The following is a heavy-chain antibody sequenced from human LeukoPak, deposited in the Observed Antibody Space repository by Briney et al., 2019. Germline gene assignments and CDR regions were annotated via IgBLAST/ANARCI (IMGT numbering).Heavy chain of an antibody. CDR2: ISYDGSNK. CDR3: ARGDSSGWNYFDY. CDR1: GFTFSSYA. V-gene: IGHV3-30-3*01. D-gene: IGHD6-19*01. J-gene: IGHJ4*02. Sequence: GGSLRLSCAASGFTFSSYAMHWVRQAPGKGLEWVAIISYDGSNKYYADSVKGRFTISRDNSKNTLYLQMNSLRAEDTAVYYCARGDSSGWNYFDYWGQGTLVTVSS.